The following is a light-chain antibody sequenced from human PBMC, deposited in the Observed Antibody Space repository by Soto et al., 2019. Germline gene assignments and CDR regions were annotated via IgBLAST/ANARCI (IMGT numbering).Light chain of an antibody. J-gene: IGLJ3*02. CDR3: CSYAGTCTLGV. CDR1: SSDVGGYNY. V-gene: IGLV2-11*01. Sequence: QSALTQPRSVSGSPGQSVTISCTGTSSDVGGYNYVSWYQQYPGKAPKLIIYDVTKRPSGVPDRFSGSKSGNTASLTISGLQAEDEADYYCCSYAGTCTLGVFGGGTQLTVL. CDR2: DVT.